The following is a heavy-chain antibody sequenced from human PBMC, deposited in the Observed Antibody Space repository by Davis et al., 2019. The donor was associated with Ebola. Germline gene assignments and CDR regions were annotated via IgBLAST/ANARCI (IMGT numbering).Heavy chain of an antibody. CDR2: IGTAGDT. CDR1: GFTFSSYD. CDR3: VRMGYSYGTYYYYYGMDV. V-gene: IGHV3-13*01. Sequence: GESLKISCAASGFTFSSYDMHWVRQATGKGLEWVSAIGTAGDTYYPGSVKGRFTISRENAKNSLYLQMNSLRAEDTAVYHCVRMGYSYGTYYYYYGMDVWGQGTTVTVSS. J-gene: IGHJ6*02. D-gene: IGHD5-18*01.